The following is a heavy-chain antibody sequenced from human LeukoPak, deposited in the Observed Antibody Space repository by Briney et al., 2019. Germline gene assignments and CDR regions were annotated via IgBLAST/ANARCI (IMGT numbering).Heavy chain of an antibody. D-gene: IGHD3-3*01. CDR2: FDPEDGET. J-gene: IGHJ4*02. Sequence: ASVKVSCKVSGYTLTELSMHWVRRAPGKGLEWMGGFDPEDGETIYAQKFQGRVTMTEDTSTDTAYMELSSLRSEDTAVYYCATDLFGVVVSPNFDYWGQGTLVTVSS. CDR3: ATDLFGVVVSPNFDY. V-gene: IGHV1-24*01. CDR1: GYTLTELS.